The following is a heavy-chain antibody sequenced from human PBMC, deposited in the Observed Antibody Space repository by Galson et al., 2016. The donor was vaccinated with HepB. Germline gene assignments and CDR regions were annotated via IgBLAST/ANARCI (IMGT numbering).Heavy chain of an antibody. Sequence: SLRLSCAASGFVLSSYDFHWVRQAPGKGLKWVALITNDGNNTHYADSVQGRFTIYRDNSKNPVYLQMNSLRAGDTAAYYCARDVFGRCTGTNCYSSYFDPWGQGTLVTVSS. D-gene: IGHD2-2*01. J-gene: IGHJ5*02. CDR3: ARDVFGRCTGTNCYSSYFDP. CDR2: ITNDGNNT. CDR1: GFVLSSYD. V-gene: IGHV3-30-3*01.